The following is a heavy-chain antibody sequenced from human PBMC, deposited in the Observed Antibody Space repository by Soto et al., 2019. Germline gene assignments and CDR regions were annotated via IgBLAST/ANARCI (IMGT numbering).Heavy chain of an antibody. Sequence: QVQLVQSGAEVKKPGSSVKVSCKASGGTFSSYAISWVRQAPGQGLEWMGGIIPIIGTANYAQKFQGRVTIPADKSTSTAYMELSSLSSEDTAVSYCATYKAARPGGDDYYGMDVWGQGTTVTVSS. V-gene: IGHV1-69*06. CDR3: ATYKAARPGGDDYYGMDV. CDR1: GGTFSSYA. CDR2: IIPIIGTA. J-gene: IGHJ6*02. D-gene: IGHD6-6*01.